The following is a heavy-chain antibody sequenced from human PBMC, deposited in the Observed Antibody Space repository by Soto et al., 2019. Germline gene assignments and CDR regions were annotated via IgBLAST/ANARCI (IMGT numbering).Heavy chain of an antibody. Sequence: PSETLSLTCTVSGGSMRNYFWTWIRQPPGKGLEWIGYVYNSGSTNYNPSLKSRVTISEDTSKSQFSLKVNSMTAADTAVYYCARYRREAVAGYTLDNWGQGILVTVSS. V-gene: IGHV4-59*01. CDR3: ARYRREAVAGYTLDN. J-gene: IGHJ4*02. CDR2: VYNSGST. D-gene: IGHD6-13*01. CDR1: GGSMRNYF.